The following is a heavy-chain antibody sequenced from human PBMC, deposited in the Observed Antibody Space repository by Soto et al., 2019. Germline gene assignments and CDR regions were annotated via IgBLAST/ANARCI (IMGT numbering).Heavy chain of an antibody. CDR3: ARPLTYYYDSSGYYSDVFDI. J-gene: IGHJ3*02. CDR2: IIPIFGTA. V-gene: IGHV1-69*13. CDR1: GGTFSSYA. Sequence: SVKVSCKASGGTFSSYAISWVRQAPGQGLEWMGGIIPIFGTANYAQKFQGRVTITADESTSTAYMELSSLRSEDTAVYYCARPLTYYYDSSGYYSDVFDIWGQGTMVTVSS. D-gene: IGHD3-22*01.